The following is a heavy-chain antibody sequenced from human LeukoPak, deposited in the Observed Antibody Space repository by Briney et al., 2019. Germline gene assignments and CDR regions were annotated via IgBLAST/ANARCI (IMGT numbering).Heavy chain of an antibody. CDR2: ISSSSSYI. CDR3: ARGPDGDYLVDY. Sequence: GGALRLSCAASGFTFSSYSMSWVHQAPGKELEWVSSISSSSSYIYYADSVKCRFTISRDNAKNSLYLQMNSLRAEDTAVYYCARGPDGDYLVDYWGQGTLVTVSS. D-gene: IGHD4-17*01. CDR1: GFTFSSYS. J-gene: IGHJ4*02. V-gene: IGHV3-21*01.